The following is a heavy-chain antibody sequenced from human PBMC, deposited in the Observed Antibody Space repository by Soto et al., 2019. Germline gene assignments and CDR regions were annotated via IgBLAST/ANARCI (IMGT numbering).Heavy chain of an antibody. J-gene: IGHJ5*02. CDR3: ARTYCSSTRCYSYWFDP. V-gene: IGHV4-59*08. CDR1: GGSISSYY. Sequence: SETLSLTCTVSGGSISSYYWSWIRQPPGKGLEWIGYIYYSGSTNYNPSLKSRVTISVDTSKNQFSLKLSSVTAADTAVYYCARTYCSSTRCYSYWFDPRGQGTLVTVSS. CDR2: IYYSGST. D-gene: IGHD2-2*01.